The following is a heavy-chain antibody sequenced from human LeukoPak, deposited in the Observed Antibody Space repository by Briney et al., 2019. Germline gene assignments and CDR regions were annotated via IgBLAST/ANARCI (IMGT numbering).Heavy chain of an antibody. CDR3: ARGGYGYSGYDHMFDP. CDR1: GYTFTSYG. CDR2: ISAYNGNT. D-gene: IGHD5-12*01. Sequence: AAVKVSCKASGYTFTSYGISWVRQAPGQGLEWMGWISAYNGNTNYAQKLQGRVTMTTDTSTSTAYMELRSLRSDDTAVCYCARGGYGYSGYDHMFDPWGQGTLVTVSS. J-gene: IGHJ5*02. V-gene: IGHV1-18*01.